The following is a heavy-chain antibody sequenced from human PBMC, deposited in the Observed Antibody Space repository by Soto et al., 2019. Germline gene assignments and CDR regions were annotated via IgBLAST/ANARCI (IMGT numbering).Heavy chain of an antibody. J-gene: IGHJ3*02. D-gene: IGHD6-13*01. CDR3: ARVLVAAAVSSPDAFDI. Sequence: VASVKVSCKASGYTFTSYGISWVRQAPGQGLEWMGWISAYNGNTNYAQKLQGRVTMTTDTSTSTAYMELRSLRSDDTAVYYCARVLVAAAVSSPDAFDIWGQGTMVTVSS. CDR2: ISAYNGNT. CDR1: GYTFTSYG. V-gene: IGHV1-18*04.